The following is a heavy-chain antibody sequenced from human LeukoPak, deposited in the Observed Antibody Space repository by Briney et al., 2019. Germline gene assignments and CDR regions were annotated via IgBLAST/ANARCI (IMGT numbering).Heavy chain of an antibody. CDR1: GYTFTGYY. V-gene: IGHV1-46*01. CDR3: ARGVGLNYYGMDV. J-gene: IGHJ6*02. CDR2: INPSGGST. Sequence: ASVKVSCKASGYTFTGYYMHWVRQAPGQGLEWMGWINPSGGSTSYAQKFQGRVTMTRDTSTSTVYMEVSSLRSEDAAIYHCARGVGLNYYGMDVWGQGTTVTVSS. D-gene: IGHD1-26*01.